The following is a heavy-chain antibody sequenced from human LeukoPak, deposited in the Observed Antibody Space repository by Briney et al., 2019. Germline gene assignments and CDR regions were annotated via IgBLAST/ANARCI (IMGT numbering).Heavy chain of an antibody. CDR1: GYSLTEFC. CDR2: SNPEYGEM. CDR3: TTPYLFTGSFDY. Sequence: GASLKVSCKVSGYSLTEFCIHWVRQAPVKGLEWMGGSNPEYGEMIYAQRFQSRDIMTEDTSTETAYMELSSLRFEDTAVYYCTTPYLFTGSFDYWGQGSLVTVSS. V-gene: IGHV1-24*01. D-gene: IGHD1-14*01. J-gene: IGHJ4*02.